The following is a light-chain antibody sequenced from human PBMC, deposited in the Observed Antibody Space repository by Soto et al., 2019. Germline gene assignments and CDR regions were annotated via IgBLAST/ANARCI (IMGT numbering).Light chain of an antibody. CDR1: QSVSSY. V-gene: IGKV3-11*01. Sequence: EIVLTQSPATLSLSPGASATLSGRASQSVSSYLAWYQQKPGQAPRLLIYDASNRATGIPARFSGSGSGTDFTLTISSLEPEDFAVYYCQQRSNWRITFGQGTRLEIK. CDR2: DAS. CDR3: QQRSNWRIT. J-gene: IGKJ5*01.